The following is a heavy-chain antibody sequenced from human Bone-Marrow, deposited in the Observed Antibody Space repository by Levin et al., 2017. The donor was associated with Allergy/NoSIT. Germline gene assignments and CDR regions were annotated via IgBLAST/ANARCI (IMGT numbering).Heavy chain of an antibody. V-gene: IGHV1-69*06. CDR3: ARDGSAYYFDY. D-gene: IGHD2-2*03. CDR1: GGTFSSYA. J-gene: IGHJ4*02. Sequence: GASVKVSCKASGGTFSSYAISWVRQAPGQGLEWMGGIIPIFGTANYAQKFQGRVTITADKSTSTAYMELSSLRSEDTAVYYCARDGSAYYFDYWGQGTLVTVSS. CDR2: IIPIFGTA.